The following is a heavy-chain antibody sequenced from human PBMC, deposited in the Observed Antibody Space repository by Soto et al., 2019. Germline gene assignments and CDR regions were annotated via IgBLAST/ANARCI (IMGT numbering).Heavy chain of an antibody. CDR1: GFTFSSYA. CDR2: ISGSGGST. D-gene: IGHD2-2*01. Sequence: EVQLLESGGGLVQPGGSLRLSCAASGFTFSSYAMSWVRQAPGKGLEWVSAISGSGGSTYYADSVKGRFTIPRDNSNYTLYLQMKSLRAEDTAVNYCAKAQRYCSSSSCPDTYYYYYGMDVWGQGTTATVSS. J-gene: IGHJ6*02. CDR3: AKAQRYCSSSSCPDTYYYYYGMDV. V-gene: IGHV3-23*01.